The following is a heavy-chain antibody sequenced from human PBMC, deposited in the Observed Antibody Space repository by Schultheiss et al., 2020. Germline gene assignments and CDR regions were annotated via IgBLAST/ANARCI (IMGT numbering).Heavy chain of an antibody. CDR1: GFTFSSYA. CDR3: ARVPTYYDFWSNFDY. D-gene: IGHD3-3*01. CDR2: ISGSGGST. J-gene: IGHJ4*02. V-gene: IGHV3-23*01. Sequence: GGSLRLSCAASGFTFSSYAMSWVRQAPGKGLEWVSAISGSGGSTYYADSVKGRFTISRDNSKNTLYLQMNSLRAEDTAVYYCARVPTYYDFWSNFDYWGQGTLVNVS.